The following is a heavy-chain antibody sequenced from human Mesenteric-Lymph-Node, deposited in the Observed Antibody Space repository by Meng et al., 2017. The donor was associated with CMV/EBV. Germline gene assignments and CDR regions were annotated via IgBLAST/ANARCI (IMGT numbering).Heavy chain of an antibody. CDR2: ISSRGNIA. V-gene: IGHV3-23*01. J-gene: IGHJ4*02. Sequence: GESLKISCAASGFTFDNYAMTWVRQAPGEGLVWVSGISSRGNIAYYADSVKGRFTISRDNAKNSLYLQMNSLRAEDTAVYYCARVPIRYSSGWDFDYWGQGTLVTVSS. CDR3: ARVPIRYSSGWDFDY. D-gene: IGHD6-19*01. CDR1: GFTFDNYA.